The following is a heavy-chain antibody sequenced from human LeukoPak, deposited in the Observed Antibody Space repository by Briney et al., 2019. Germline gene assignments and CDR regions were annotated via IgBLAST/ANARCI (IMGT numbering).Heavy chain of an antibody. CDR3: ARERYAFDY. Sequence: GGSLRLSCAASGFTFSSYAMSWVRQAPGKGLEWVSAISGSGGSTYYADSVKGRFTISRDNAKNSLYLQMNSLRAEDTALYYCARERYAFDYWGQGTLVTVSS. J-gene: IGHJ4*02. CDR2: ISGSGGST. V-gene: IGHV3-23*01. D-gene: IGHD2-8*01. CDR1: GFTFSSYA.